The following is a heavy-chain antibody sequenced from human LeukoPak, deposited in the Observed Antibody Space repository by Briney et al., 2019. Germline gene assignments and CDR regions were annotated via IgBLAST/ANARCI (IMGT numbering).Heavy chain of an antibody. CDR1: GFTFSSYA. Sequence: QPGGSLRLSCAASGFTFSSYAMSWVRQAPGKGLEWVSAISGSGGSTYYADSVKGRFTISRDNSKNTLYLQMNSLRAEDTAVYYCAKINRVKPWFGELLYGEDWYFDYWGQGTLVTVSS. D-gene: IGHD3-10*01. V-gene: IGHV3-23*01. CDR3: AKINRVKPWFGELLYGEDWYFDY. J-gene: IGHJ4*02. CDR2: ISGSGGST.